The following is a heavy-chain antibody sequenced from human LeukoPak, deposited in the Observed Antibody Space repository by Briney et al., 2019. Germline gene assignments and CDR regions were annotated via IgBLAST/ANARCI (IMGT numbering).Heavy chain of an antibody. CDR2: IYPGDSDT. Sequence: PGESLKISCKGSGYSFTSYWIGWVRQMPGKGLEWMGIIYPGDSDTRYSPSFQGQVTISADKSISTAYLQWSSLKASDTAMYYCARQGVDNSSSWYGDAFDIWGQGTMVTVSS. D-gene: IGHD6-13*01. CDR1: GYSFTSYW. V-gene: IGHV5-51*01. CDR3: ARQGVDNSSSWYGDAFDI. J-gene: IGHJ3*02.